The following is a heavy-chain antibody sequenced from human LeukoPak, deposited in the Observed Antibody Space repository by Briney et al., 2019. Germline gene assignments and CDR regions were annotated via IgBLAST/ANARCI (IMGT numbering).Heavy chain of an antibody. Sequence: SETLSLTCTVSGGSISSSSYYWGWIRQPPGKGLEWIGSIYYSGSTYYNPSLKSRVTISVDTSKNQFSLKLSSVTAADTAVYYCARQYSYGSFGYWGQGTLVTVSS. CDR3: ARQYSYGSFGY. D-gene: IGHD5-18*01. V-gene: IGHV4-39*01. CDR2: IYYSGST. J-gene: IGHJ4*02. CDR1: GGSISSSSYY.